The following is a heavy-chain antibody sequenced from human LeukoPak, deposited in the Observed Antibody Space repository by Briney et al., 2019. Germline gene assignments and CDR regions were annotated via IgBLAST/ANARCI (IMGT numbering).Heavy chain of an antibody. CDR3: AKDPYGDYDLTNGLFDY. D-gene: IGHD4-17*01. V-gene: IGHV3-21*04. CDR2: ISSSGGYI. Sequence: GGSLRLSCAASGFTFSSYSMNWVRQAPGKGLEWVSSISSSGGYIYYADSVKGRFTISRDNSKNTLYLQMNSLRAEDTAVYYCAKDPYGDYDLTNGLFDYWGQGTLVTVSS. CDR1: GFTFSSYS. J-gene: IGHJ4*02.